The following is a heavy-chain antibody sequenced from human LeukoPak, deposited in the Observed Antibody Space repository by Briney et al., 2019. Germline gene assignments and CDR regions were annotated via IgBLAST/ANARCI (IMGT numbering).Heavy chain of an antibody. D-gene: IGHD3-22*01. CDR1: GGSISSGVYY. CDR3: AREEGNKYYYDSSGSPGY. Sequence: SQTLSLTCTVSGGSISSGVYYWSWIRQPPGKGLEWIGEINHSGSTNYNPSLKSRVTISVDTSKNQFSLKLSSVTAADTAVYYCAREEGNKYYYDSSGSPGYWGQGTLVTVSS. CDR2: INHSGST. V-gene: IGHV4-30-2*01. J-gene: IGHJ4*02.